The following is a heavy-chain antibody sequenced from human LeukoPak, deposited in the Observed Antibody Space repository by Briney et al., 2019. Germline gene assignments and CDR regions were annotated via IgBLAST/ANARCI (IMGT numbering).Heavy chain of an antibody. V-gene: IGHV1-24*01. CDR1: GHTLSELS. Sequence: ASVKVSCKVSGHTLSELSMHWVRQAPGKGLEWMGGFNPEDGETVYAQKFQGRVTMTEDTSTDTAYMELSSLRSDDTALYYCATRGSGLRFLEWLSFWDHWGQGTLVTVSS. CDR3: ATRGSGLRFLEWLSFWDH. CDR2: FNPEDGET. D-gene: IGHD3-3*01. J-gene: IGHJ4*02.